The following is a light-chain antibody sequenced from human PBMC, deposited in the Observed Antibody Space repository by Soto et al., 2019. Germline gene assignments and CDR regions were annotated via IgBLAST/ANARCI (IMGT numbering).Light chain of an antibody. V-gene: IGKV3D-20*02. CDR3: QQYKDWPPWT. Sequence: EFVLTQSPGTLSLSPGERATLSCRASQTMRSSHLAWYQQKPGQAPRLLIYGASTRTFDVPDRFSGSGSGTNFTLTISRLQPEDFAVYYCQQYKDWPPWTFGQGTKVDIK. CDR2: GAS. J-gene: IGKJ1*01. CDR1: QTMRSSH.